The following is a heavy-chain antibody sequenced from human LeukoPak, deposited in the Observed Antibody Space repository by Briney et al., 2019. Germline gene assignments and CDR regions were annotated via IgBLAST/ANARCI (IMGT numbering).Heavy chain of an antibody. CDR2: INHSGST. CDR3: ARQQRYYYGSGSTDY. J-gene: IGHJ4*02. CDR1: GGSFSGYY. V-gene: IGHV4-34*01. D-gene: IGHD3-10*01. Sequence: SETLSLTCAVYGGSFSGYYWSWIRQRPGKGLEWIGEINHSGSTNYNPSLKSRVTISVDTSKNQFSLKLSFVTAADTAVYYCARQQRYYYGSGSTDYWGQGTLVTVSS.